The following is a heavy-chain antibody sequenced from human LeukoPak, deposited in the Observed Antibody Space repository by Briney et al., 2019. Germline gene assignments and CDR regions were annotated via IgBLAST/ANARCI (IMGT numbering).Heavy chain of an antibody. Sequence: GGSLRLSCVASGFTFDDHAMHWVRQAPGKGLEWGSSISWYSGNIGYADSVKGRLSISRDNAKNTLYLEMNSLRTDDTALYFCARDVWRRAFYYAMDVWGLGTTVAVSS. V-gene: IGHV3-9*01. CDR2: ISWYSGNI. CDR3: ARDVWRRAFYYAMDV. D-gene: IGHD2-21*01. J-gene: IGHJ6*02. CDR1: GFTFDDHA.